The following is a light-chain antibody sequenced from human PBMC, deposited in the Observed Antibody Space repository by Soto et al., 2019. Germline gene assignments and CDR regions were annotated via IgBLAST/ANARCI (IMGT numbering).Light chain of an antibody. CDR3: QRYNSYSEA. V-gene: IGKV1-5*03. Sequence: DIQMTQSPSTLSGSVGDRVTITCRASQTISSWLAWYQQKPGKAPKLLSFKASTLKSGVPSRFNGSGSGTEFTLLLSSLQPDDFATYYCQRYNSYSEAFGQGTKVEL. CDR2: KAS. CDR1: QTISSW. J-gene: IGKJ1*01.